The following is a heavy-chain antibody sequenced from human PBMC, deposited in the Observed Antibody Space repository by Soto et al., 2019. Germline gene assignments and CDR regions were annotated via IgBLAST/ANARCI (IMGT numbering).Heavy chain of an antibody. CDR2: ISYSGIT. CDR3: ASPGRPGNRDAFDI. J-gene: IGHJ3*02. CDR1: GGSIRNTNYY. V-gene: IGHV4-39*01. Sequence: QLQLQESGPGLVKPSETLSLACAVSGGSIRNTNYYWAWIRQPPGRGLECIGTISYSGITYYNPSLKSRVTISVDTSNDQFSLRLTSVTAADTAVYYCASPGRPGNRDAFDIWGQGTMVTVSS.